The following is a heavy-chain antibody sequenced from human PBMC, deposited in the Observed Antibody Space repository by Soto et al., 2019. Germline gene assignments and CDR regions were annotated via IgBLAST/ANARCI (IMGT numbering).Heavy chain of an antibody. J-gene: IGHJ3*02. Sequence: GGSLRLSCAASGFTFSSYGMHWVRQAPGKGLEWVAVISYDGSNKYYADSVKGRFTISRDNSKNTLYLQMNSLRAEDTAVYYCARTMIVVVTQTHAAFDIWGQGTMVTISS. D-gene: IGHD3-22*01. CDR2: ISYDGSNK. CDR3: ARTMIVVVTQTHAAFDI. V-gene: IGHV3-30*03. CDR1: GFTFSSYG.